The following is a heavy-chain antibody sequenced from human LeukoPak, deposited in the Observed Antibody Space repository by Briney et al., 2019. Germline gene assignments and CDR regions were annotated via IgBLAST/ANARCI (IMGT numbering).Heavy chain of an antibody. CDR3: AGITAAFDF. V-gene: IGHV3-15*01. J-gene: IGHJ4*02. D-gene: IGHD1-20*01. CDR2: IKSQTEGETT. Sequence: GGSLRLSCVASGFNFNHATMTWVRQAPGKGLEWVGRIKSQTEGETTDYAAPVKGRFTISRDDSKNTLYLQMNSLKTEDTAVYYCAGITAAFDFWGQGTLVTVSS. CDR1: GFNFNHAT.